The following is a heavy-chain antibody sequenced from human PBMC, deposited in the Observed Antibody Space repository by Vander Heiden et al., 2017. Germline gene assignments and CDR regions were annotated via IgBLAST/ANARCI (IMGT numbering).Heavy chain of an antibody. CDR1: GFTFSSYG. Sequence: QVQLVASGGGVVQPGRSLRLSCAASGFTFSSYGMHWVRQAPGKGLEWVAVIWYDGSNKYYADSVKGRFTISRDNSKNTLYLQMNSLRAEDTAVYYCARVSYSGYDLLGMDYWGQGTLVTVSS. J-gene: IGHJ4*02. CDR3: ARVSYSGYDLLGMDY. CDR2: IWYDGSNK. D-gene: IGHD5-12*01. V-gene: IGHV3-33*01.